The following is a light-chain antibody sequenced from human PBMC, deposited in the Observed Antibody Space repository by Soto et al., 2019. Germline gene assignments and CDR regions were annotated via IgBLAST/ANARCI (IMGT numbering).Light chain of an antibody. CDR3: QQYGSSPIT. CDR1: QSVSSN. Sequence: ENVLTQSPATLSLSPGERATLSCRASQSVSSNLAWYQQKPGQAPRLLIYDASNRATGIPARFSGSGSGTDFTLTISRLEPEDFAVYYCQQYGSSPITFGQGTRLEIK. V-gene: IGKV3-20*01. J-gene: IGKJ5*01. CDR2: DAS.